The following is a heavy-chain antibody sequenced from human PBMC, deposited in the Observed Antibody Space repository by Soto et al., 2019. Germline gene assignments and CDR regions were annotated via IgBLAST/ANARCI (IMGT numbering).Heavy chain of an antibody. CDR1: GGTFSSYA. J-gene: IGHJ6*02. Sequence: QVQLVQSGAEVKKPGSSVKVSCKASGGTFSSYAISWVRQAPGQGLEWMGGIIPIFGTANYAQKFQGRVTITADESTSTAYMELSSLRSEDTAVYYCARGHYYDSSAYPPDGMDVWGQGTTVTVSS. D-gene: IGHD3-22*01. V-gene: IGHV1-69*01. CDR2: IIPIFGTA. CDR3: ARGHYYDSSAYPPDGMDV.